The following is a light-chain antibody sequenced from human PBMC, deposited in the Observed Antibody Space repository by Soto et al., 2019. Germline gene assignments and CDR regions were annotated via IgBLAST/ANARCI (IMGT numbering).Light chain of an antibody. J-gene: IGLJ2*01. CDR3: SSYTSSSTLGV. CDR2: EVS. Sequence: QSALTQPASVSGSPGQSITISCTGTSSDVGGYNYVSWYQQHPGKAPKLMIYEVSNRPSGVSNRFSGSKSGKTASLTISGRLGEDEAEYYSSSYTSSSTLGVFGGGTKLTVL. CDR1: SSDVGGYNY. V-gene: IGLV2-14*01.